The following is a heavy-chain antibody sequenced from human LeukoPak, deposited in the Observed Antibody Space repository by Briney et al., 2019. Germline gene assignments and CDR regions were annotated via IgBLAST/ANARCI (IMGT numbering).Heavy chain of an antibody. Sequence: PGGSLRLSCAASGFPFSSRVMSWVRQAPGKGLEWIAYINHNGEAIYYPEFVKGRFIISRDNAKNTLFLQMNDLRDEDTAVYYCARDYDWALDLWGQGTRVTVSS. J-gene: IGHJ5*02. CDR2: INHNGEAI. CDR3: ARDYDWALDL. CDR1: GFPFSSRV. D-gene: IGHD3-9*01. V-gene: IGHV3-48*02.